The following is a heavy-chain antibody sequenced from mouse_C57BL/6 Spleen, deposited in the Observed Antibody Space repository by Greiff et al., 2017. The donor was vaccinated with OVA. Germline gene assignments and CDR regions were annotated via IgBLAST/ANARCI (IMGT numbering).Heavy chain of an antibody. CDR1: GFTFSDYG. D-gene: IGHD1-1*01. V-gene: IGHV5-17*01. Sequence: EVQGVESGGGVVKPGGSLKLSCAASGFTFSDYGMHWVRQAPEKGLEWVAYISSGSSTIYYADTVKGRFTISRDNAKNTLFLQMTSLRSEDTAMYYCARVDYYGSSYDWYFDVWGTGTTVTVSS. CDR3: ARVDYYGSSYDWYFDV. CDR2: ISSGSSTI. J-gene: IGHJ1*03.